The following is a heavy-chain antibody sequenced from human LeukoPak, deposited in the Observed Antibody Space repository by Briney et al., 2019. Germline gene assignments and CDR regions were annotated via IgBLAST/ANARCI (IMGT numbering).Heavy chain of an antibody. Sequence: TSETLSLTCTVSGGSISGSYWTWIRQPPGKGLEWIGYIYYSGSTYYNPSLKSRVTISVDTSKNQFSLKLSSVTAADTAVYYCARGVTTYFDYWGQGTLVTVSS. V-gene: IGHV4-59*06. CDR3: ARGVTTYFDY. CDR1: GGSISGSY. D-gene: IGHD4-17*01. CDR2: IYYSGST. J-gene: IGHJ4*02.